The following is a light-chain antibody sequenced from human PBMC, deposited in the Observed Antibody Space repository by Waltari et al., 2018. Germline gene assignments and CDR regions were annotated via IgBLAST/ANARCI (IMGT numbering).Light chain of an antibody. CDR1: RSTLGHHP. CDR3: AAWDDGLNGVI. V-gene: IGLV1-36*01. CDR2: YDD. J-gene: IGLJ2*01. Sequence: QSVLTQPPSVSAAPGQRVPLSCSGSRSTLGHHPSNWYQQLPGKAPKLLIYYDDLFPSGVSDRFSGSKSGTSASLAISGLQSEDEADYYCAAWDDGLNGVIFGGGTHLTVL.